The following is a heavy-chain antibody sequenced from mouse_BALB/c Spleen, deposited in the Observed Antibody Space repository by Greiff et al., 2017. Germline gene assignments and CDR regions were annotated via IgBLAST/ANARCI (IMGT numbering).Heavy chain of an antibody. V-gene: IGHV1-14*01. CDR3: ARKGAYYGNYYAMDY. Sequence: EVQLQQSGPELVKPGASVKMSCKASGYTFTSYVMHWVKQKPGQGLEWIGYINPYNDGTKYNEKFKGKATLTSDKSSSTAYMELSSLTSEDSAVYYCARKGAYYGNYYAMDYWGQGTSVTVSS. J-gene: IGHJ4*01. CDR2: INPYNDGT. D-gene: IGHD2-10*01. CDR1: GYTFTSYV.